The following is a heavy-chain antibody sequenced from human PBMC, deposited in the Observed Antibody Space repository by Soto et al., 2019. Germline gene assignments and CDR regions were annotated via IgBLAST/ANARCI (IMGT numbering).Heavy chain of an antibody. D-gene: IGHD2-15*01. J-gene: IGHJ4*02. CDR3: ARDFCPVPPCYDL. Sequence: GGSLRLSCVASGFTFSNYGMDWVRQAPGKGLQCVACIDYNEINQYYKDPVKGRFTISRDQSKNTLYLQMTSLRAEDTAVYYCARDFCPVPPCYDLWGQGVLVTVSS. CDR2: IDYNEINQ. CDR1: GFTFSNYG. V-gene: IGHV3-30*02.